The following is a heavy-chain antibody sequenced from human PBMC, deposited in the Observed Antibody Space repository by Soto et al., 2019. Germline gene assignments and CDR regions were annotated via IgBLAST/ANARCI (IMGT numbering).Heavy chain of an antibody. CDR1: GGSISSYY. Sequence: SETLSLTCTVSGGSISSYYWSWIRQPPGKGLEWIGYIYYSGSTNYIPSLKSRVTISVDTSKNQFSLKLSSVTAADTAVYYCARLGYYDILTGRMSVDFDYWGQGTLVTVSS. D-gene: IGHD3-9*01. CDR2: IYYSGST. V-gene: IGHV4-59*08. CDR3: ARLGYYDILTGRMSVDFDY. J-gene: IGHJ4*02.